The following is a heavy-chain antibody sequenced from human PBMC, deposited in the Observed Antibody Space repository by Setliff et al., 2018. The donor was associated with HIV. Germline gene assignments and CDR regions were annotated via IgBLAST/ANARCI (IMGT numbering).Heavy chain of an antibody. CDR3: ARSRYQLLYDMDV. J-gene: IGHJ6*03. CDR2: IIPIFGTA. CDR1: GGTFSSYA. Sequence: SVKVSCKASGGTFSSYAISWVRQAPGQGLEWMGRIIPIFGTANYAQRFQGRVTLTRNTSISTAYMELSSLTSEDTAVYFCARSRYQLLYDMDVWGKGTTVTVSS. D-gene: IGHD2-2*02. V-gene: IGHV1-69*05.